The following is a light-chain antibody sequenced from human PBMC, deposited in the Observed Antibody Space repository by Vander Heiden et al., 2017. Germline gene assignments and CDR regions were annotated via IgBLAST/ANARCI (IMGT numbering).Light chain of an antibody. J-gene: IGKJ5*01. CDR2: DAS. V-gene: IGKV3-11*01. CDR1: QSVSSY. Sequence: IVLTQSPATLSLSPGERATLSCRASQSVSSYLAWYQQKPGQAPRLLIYDASNRATGIPARFSGSGSGTDFTLTISSREPEDFAVYYCQQRSNWPPLTFGQGTRLEIK. CDR3: QQRSNWPPLT.